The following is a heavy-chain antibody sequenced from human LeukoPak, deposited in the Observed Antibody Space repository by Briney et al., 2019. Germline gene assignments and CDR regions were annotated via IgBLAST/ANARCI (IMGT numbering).Heavy chain of an antibody. D-gene: IGHD3-22*01. V-gene: IGHV4-31*03. CDR3: ARGNDSSGYYLRAFDI. CDR1: GGSISSGGYY. CDR2: IYYSGST. J-gene: IGHJ3*02. Sequence: SETLSLTCTVSGGSISSGGYYWSWIRQHPGKGLEWIGYIYYSGSTYYNPSLKSRVTISVDTSKNQFSLKLSSVTAADTAMYYCARGNDSSGYYLRAFDIWGQGTMVTVSS.